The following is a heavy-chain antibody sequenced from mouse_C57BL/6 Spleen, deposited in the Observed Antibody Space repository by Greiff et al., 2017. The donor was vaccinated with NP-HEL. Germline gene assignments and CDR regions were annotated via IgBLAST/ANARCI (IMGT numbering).Heavy chain of an antibody. V-gene: IGHV1-15*01. D-gene: IGHD1-3*01. CDR3: TRGAHAVYAMDY. CDR2: IDPETGGT. J-gene: IGHJ4*01. Sequence: VQGVESGAELVRPGASVTLSCKASGYTFTDYEMHWVKQTPVHGLEWIGAIDPETGGTAYHQKFKGKAILTADKSSSTAYMELRSLTSEDSAVYYCTRGAHAVYAMDYWGQGTSVTVSS. CDR1: GYTFTDYE.